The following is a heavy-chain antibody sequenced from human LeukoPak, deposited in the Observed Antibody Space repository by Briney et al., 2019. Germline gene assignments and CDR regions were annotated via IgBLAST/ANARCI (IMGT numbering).Heavy chain of an antibody. CDR1: GGSISSSSYY. CDR3: ARSYYDYVWGSYRSPGWFDP. CDR2: IYYSGST. Sequence: SETLSLTCTVSGGSISSSSYYWGWIRQPPGKGLAWIGSIYYSGSTYYNPSLKSRVTISVDTSKNQFSLKLSSVTAADTAVYYCARSYYDYVWGSYRSPGWFDPWGQGTLVTVSS. D-gene: IGHD3-16*02. J-gene: IGHJ5*02. V-gene: IGHV4-39*01.